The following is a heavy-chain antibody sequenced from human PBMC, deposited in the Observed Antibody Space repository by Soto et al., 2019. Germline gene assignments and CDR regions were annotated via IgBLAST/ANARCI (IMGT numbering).Heavy chain of an antibody. Sequence: GGSLRLSCAASGFTFSSYGMHWVRQAPGKGLEWVAVISYDGSNKYYADSVEGRSTISRDNSKNTLYLQMNSLRAEDTAVYYCAKADSSSWSFDYWGQGTLVTVSS. J-gene: IGHJ4*02. CDR3: AKADSSSWSFDY. CDR2: ISYDGSNK. V-gene: IGHV3-30*18. D-gene: IGHD6-13*01. CDR1: GFTFSSYG.